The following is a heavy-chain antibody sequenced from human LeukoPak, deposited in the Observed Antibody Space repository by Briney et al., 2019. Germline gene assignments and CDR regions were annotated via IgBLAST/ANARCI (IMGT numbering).Heavy chain of an antibody. V-gene: IGHV3-21*01. Sequence: GGSLRLSCAASRFTFSSYTMIWVRQAPGKGLEWVSSISSSSSYIYYADSVKGRFTISRDDAKNSLYLQMNSLRAEDTAVYYCARSVRWLQSQDFDYWGQGTLVTVSS. D-gene: IGHD5-24*01. J-gene: IGHJ4*02. CDR1: RFTFSSYT. CDR2: ISSSSSYI. CDR3: ARSVRWLQSQDFDY.